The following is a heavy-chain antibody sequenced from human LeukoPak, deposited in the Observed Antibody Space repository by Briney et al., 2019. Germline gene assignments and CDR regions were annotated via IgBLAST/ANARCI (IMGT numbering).Heavy chain of an antibody. CDR2: INSDGSST. V-gene: IGHV3-74*01. J-gene: IGHJ4*02. CDR3: ARGGYRNESLSDYWGQGTLVTVSSGESSLDY. CDR1: GFTFSSYW. D-gene: IGHD5-18*01. Sequence: PGGSLRLSCAASGFTFSSYWMHWVRQAPGKGLVWVSGINSDGSSTNYADSVKGRFTISRDNAKNTLYLQMNSLRAEDTAVYYCARGGYRNESLSDYWGQGTLVTVSSGESSLDYWGQGTLVTVSS.